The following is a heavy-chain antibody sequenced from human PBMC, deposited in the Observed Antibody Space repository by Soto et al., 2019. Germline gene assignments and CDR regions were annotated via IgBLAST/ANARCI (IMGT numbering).Heavy chain of an antibody. V-gene: IGHV1-69*13. CDR2: IIPTFGRT. J-gene: IGHJ6*02. CDR1: GDTFSSYA. D-gene: IGHD3-10*02. Sequence: SVKVSCKASGDTFSSYAISWVRQAPGKGLEWMGKIIPTFGRTNYAQKFQGRLTISADDSTSTAYMELSSLLSEDTAVYYCARDPLSSFAMDVWGQGTTVTAP. CDR3: ARDPLSSFAMDV.